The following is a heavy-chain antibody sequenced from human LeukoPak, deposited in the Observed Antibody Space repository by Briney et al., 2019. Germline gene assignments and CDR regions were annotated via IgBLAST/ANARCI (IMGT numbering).Heavy chain of an antibody. Sequence: GGSLRLSCAASGFTFSSYGMHWVRQAPGKGLGWVAVIIHDGSNKDYADSVKGRFTISRDNSKNTLYLQMNSLRTEDTAVYYCAKVPTGVGSGSYWGQGTLVTVSS. D-gene: IGHD3-10*01. CDR1: GFTFSSYG. CDR2: IIHDGSNK. V-gene: IGHV3-30*18. CDR3: AKVPTGVGSGSY. J-gene: IGHJ4*02.